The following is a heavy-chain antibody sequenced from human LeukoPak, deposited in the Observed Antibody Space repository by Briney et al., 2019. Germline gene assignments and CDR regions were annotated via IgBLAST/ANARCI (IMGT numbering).Heavy chain of an antibody. D-gene: IGHD5-24*01. CDR3: ARGQYYFDY. Sequence: GGSLRLSCTASGFTFGDYAMSWFRQAPGKGLEWVSSISSSSSYIYYADSVKGRFTISRDNAKNSLYLQMNSLRAEDTAVYYCARGQYYFDYWGQGTLVTVSS. J-gene: IGHJ4*02. CDR2: ISSSSSYI. V-gene: IGHV3-21*01. CDR1: GFTFGDYA.